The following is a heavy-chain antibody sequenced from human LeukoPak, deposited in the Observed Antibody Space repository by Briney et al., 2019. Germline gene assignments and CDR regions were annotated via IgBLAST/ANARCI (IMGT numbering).Heavy chain of an antibody. CDR2: VYPGDSDT. J-gene: IGHJ4*02. CDR3: ASFDSSGGGDYFDY. CDR1: GYTFTMYW. Sequence: GESLKISCSGSGYTFTMYWIGWVRQMPGKGLEWMGIVYPGDSDTRYSPSFQGQVTISADKSTSTAYLQWSSLKASDTAMYYCASFDSSGGGDYFDYWGQGTLVTVPS. D-gene: IGHD6-19*01. V-gene: IGHV5-51*01.